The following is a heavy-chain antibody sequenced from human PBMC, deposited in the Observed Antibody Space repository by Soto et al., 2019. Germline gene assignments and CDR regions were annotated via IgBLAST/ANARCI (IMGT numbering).Heavy chain of an antibody. D-gene: IGHD2-15*01. CDR2: IYYSGST. V-gene: IGHV4-59*08. Sequence: SETLSLTCTVSGGSISSYYWSWIRQPPGKGLEWIGYIYYSGSTNYNPSLKSRVTISVDTSKSQFSLKLSSVTAADTAVYYCARHIDGGKYYFDYWGQGTLVTVSS. J-gene: IGHJ4*02. CDR3: ARHIDGGKYYFDY. CDR1: GGSISSYY.